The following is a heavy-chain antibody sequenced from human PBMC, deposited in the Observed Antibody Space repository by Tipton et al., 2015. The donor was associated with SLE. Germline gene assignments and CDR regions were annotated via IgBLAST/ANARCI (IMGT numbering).Heavy chain of an antibody. D-gene: IGHD2-15*01. CDR1: GYTFTTYD. J-gene: IGHJ6*04. CDR3: ARVPVRTIGGFGRFRMGV. CDR2: MDPNSGNT. Sequence: QLVQSGAEVKKPGASVKVSCKASGYTFTTYDINWVRQATGQGLEWMGWMDPNSGNTGYAQKLQGRVTMTRNTSMSTASMELSSLRSEDTAVYYCARVPVRTIGGFGRFRMGVWGKGTPVTVSS. V-gene: IGHV1-8*01.